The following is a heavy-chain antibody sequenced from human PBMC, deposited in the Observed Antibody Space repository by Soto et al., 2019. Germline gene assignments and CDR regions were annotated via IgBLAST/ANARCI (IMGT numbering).Heavy chain of an antibody. CDR1: GASISSGNYY. V-gene: IGHV4-30-4*01. D-gene: IGHD6-13*01. Sequence: VQLQESGPGLVKSSQTLSLTCTVSGASISSGNYYWTWVRQPPGKGLEWIGYIYYSGATYYNPSLKSRLNISIDTSTDQFFLSLTSVTVADSAVYHCARAREGIGVHYYGMDPWGQGTTVTVSS. CDR3: ARAREGIGVHYYGMDP. J-gene: IGHJ6*02. CDR2: IYYSGAT.